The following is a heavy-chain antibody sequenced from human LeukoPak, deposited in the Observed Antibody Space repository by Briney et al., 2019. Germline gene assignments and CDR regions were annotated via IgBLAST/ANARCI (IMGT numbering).Heavy chain of an antibody. D-gene: IGHD5-12*01. CDR1: GGSISSSSYY. CDR2: IYYSGST. Sequence: PSETLSLTCTVSGGSISSSSYYWGWIRQPPGKGLEWIGSIYYSGSTYYNPSLKSRVTISVDTSKNQFSLKLSSVTAADTAVYYCARVLMATIFDYWGQGTLVTVSS. J-gene: IGHJ4*02. V-gene: IGHV4-39*07. CDR3: ARVLMATIFDY.